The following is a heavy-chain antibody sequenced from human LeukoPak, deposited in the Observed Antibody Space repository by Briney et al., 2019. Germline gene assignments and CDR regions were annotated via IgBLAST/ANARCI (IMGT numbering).Heavy chain of an antibody. CDR1: GVTFDDYA. J-gene: IGHJ4*02. Sequence: GGSLRLSCAASGVTFDDYAMHWVRQAPGKGLEWVSGISWNSGSIGYADSVKGRFTISRDNAKNSLYLQMNSLRAEDMALYYCAKGTTVSLYYYFDYWGQGTLVTVSS. CDR2: ISWNSGSI. CDR3: AKGTTVSLYYYFDY. D-gene: IGHD4-17*01. V-gene: IGHV3-9*03.